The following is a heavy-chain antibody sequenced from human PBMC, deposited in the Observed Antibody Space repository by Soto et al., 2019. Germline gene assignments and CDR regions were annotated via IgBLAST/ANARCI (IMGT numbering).Heavy chain of an antibody. J-gene: IGHJ4*02. CDR1: GYSVNSDYY. CDR3: AQKRYYASAKINFFGS. Sequence: SETLSLTCTVSGYSVNSDYYWGWIRQPPGKGLEWIGSIYPTGSTYYNPSLKSRVAISIDASKNQFSLRLTSVTAADTAMSYRAQKRYYASAKINFFGSWGKGTLVTVSS. V-gene: IGHV4-38-2*02. CDR2: IYPTGST. D-gene: IGHD2-2*01.